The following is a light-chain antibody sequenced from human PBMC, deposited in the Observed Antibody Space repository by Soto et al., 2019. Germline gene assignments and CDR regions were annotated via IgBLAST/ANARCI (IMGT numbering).Light chain of an antibody. J-gene: IGLJ1*01. CDR3: SSYAGSNNYV. V-gene: IGLV2-8*02. Sequence: LTQPLSGTRVAVGGGTIIITGTSSDVGRYKYVSWYQQHPGKAPKLMIYEVTKRPSGVPDRFSGSKSGNTASLTVSGLQAEDEADYYCSSYAGSNNYVFGTGTKVTVL. CDR1: SSDVGRYKY. CDR2: EVT.